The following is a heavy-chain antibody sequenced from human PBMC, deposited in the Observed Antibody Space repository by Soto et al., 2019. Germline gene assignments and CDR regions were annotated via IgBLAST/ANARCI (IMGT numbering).Heavy chain of an antibody. J-gene: IGHJ4*02. D-gene: IGHD3-9*01. CDR3: AKDPPRLVEKYFDWLFEVY. CDR1: GFTFSSYA. V-gene: IGHV3-23*01. Sequence: GGSLRLSCAASGFTFSSYAMSWVRQAPGKGLEWVSAISGSGGSTYYADSVKGRFTISRDNSKNTLYLQMNSLRAEDTAVYYCAKDPPRLVEKYFDWLFEVYWGQGTLVTVSS. CDR2: ISGSGGST.